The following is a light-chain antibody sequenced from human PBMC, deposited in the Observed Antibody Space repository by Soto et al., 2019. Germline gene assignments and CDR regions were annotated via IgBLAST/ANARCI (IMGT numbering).Light chain of an antibody. CDR2: EVN. CDR1: SRDVGGYNY. CDR3: TSYAGGNNV. Sequence: QSALTQPPSASGSPGQSVTISCTGTSRDVGGYNYVSWYQQHPGKVPKLMVYEVNKRPSGVPDRFSGSKSGNTASLTVSGLQAEDEADYYCTSYAGGNNVFGTGTKVIVL. J-gene: IGLJ1*01. V-gene: IGLV2-8*01.